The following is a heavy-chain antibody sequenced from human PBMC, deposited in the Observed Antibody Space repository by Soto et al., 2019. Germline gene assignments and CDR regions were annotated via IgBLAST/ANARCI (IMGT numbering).Heavy chain of an antibody. CDR2: IWYDGSNK. V-gene: IGHV3-33*01. Sequence: QVQLVESGGGVVQPGRSLRLSCAASGFIFSNYGMHWVRQAPGKGLEWVAVIWYDGSNKFYADSVKGRFTISRDGSKSTLYLQMNILRAEDTAVYYCASDRSMIVSEWGQGTLVTVSS. CDR1: GFIFSNYG. J-gene: IGHJ4*02. D-gene: IGHD3-22*01. CDR3: ASDRSMIVSE.